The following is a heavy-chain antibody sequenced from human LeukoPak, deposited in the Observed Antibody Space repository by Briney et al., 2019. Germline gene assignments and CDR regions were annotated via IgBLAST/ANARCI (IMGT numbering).Heavy chain of an antibody. Sequence: SETLSLTCAVSGYSISSSNWWGWIRQPPGKGLEWIGYIYYSGSIYYNPSLKSRVTMSVDTSKNQFSLKLSSVTAADTAVYYCARHNYYDSSGYYYYYYYGMDVWGQGTTVTVSS. D-gene: IGHD3-22*01. J-gene: IGHJ6*02. CDR3: ARHNYYDSSGYYYYYYYGMDV. CDR2: IYYSGSI. CDR1: GYSISSSNW. V-gene: IGHV4-28*05.